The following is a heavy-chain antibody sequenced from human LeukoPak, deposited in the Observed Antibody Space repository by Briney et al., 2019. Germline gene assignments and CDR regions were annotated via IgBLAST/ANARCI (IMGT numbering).Heavy chain of an antibody. V-gene: IGHV1-18*01. CDR3: ARDQGILRYFMY. CDR2: TSAYNGKR. J-gene: IGHJ4*02. Sequence: GASVTDSCKATGYTLTSYDISAVRPAPGQGVEGMGWTSAYNGKRNYAQKLQGRVTMTTNTSTSTAYMEQRSLRSDDTAVYYCARDQGILRYFMYWGQGALVTVAS. D-gene: IGHD3-9*01. CDR1: GYTLTSYD.